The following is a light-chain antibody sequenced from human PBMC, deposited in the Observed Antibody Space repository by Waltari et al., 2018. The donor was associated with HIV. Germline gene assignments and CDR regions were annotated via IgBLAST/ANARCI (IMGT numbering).Light chain of an antibody. CDR3: ASYGDTSRVL. Sequence: SALTQPPSASGSLGQSVTISCTGTSSDVGGYEYVSWYQHHPDKAPKLIIYEVNKRPSGVPDRFSGSKSDNTASLTVAGLQDDDEAHYYCASYGDTSRVLFGGGTRVTVL. CDR2: EVN. CDR1: SSDVGGYEY. J-gene: IGLJ6*01. V-gene: IGLV2-8*01.